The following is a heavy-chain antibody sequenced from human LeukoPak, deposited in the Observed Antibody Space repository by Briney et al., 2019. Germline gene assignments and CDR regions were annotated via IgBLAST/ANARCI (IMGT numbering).Heavy chain of an antibody. J-gene: IGHJ6*03. D-gene: IGHD3-3*01. Sequence: GASVKVSCKASGYTFTSYGISWVRQAPGQGLEWMGWISAYNGNTSYAQKLQGRVTMTTDTTTSTAYMELRSLRSDDTAVYYCARYSYDFWSGYSGYYYYMDVWGKGTTVTVSS. CDR3: ARYSYDFWSGYSGYYYYMDV. CDR1: GYTFTSYG. V-gene: IGHV1-18*01. CDR2: ISAYNGNT.